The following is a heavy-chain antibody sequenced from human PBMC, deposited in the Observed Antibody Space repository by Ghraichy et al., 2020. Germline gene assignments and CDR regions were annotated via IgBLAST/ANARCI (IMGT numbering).Heavy chain of an antibody. V-gene: IGHV1-69*04. CDR1: GGTFSSYT. Sequence: SVKVSCKASGGTFSSYTISWVRQAPGQGLEWMGRIIPILGIANYAQKFQGRVTITADKSTSTAYMELSSLRSEDTAVYYCARDAITFEYSSSLVWFDPWGQGTLVTVSS. CDR3: ARDAITFEYSSSLVWFDP. J-gene: IGHJ5*02. CDR2: IIPILGIA. D-gene: IGHD6-6*01.